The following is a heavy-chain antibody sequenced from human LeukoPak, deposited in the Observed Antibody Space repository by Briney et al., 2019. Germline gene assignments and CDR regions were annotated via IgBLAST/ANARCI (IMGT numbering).Heavy chain of an antibody. Sequence: GGSLRLSCTASGFTFSDYAMSWVRQAPGKGLEWVASIKPDGNEQYYVDSVRGRFTISRDNSKDSLFLQMDSLRDDDRAVYYCGRERVSAYDYWGQGTLVTVSS. CDR1: GFTFSDYA. CDR2: IKPDGNEQ. CDR3: GRERVSAYDY. J-gene: IGHJ4*02. V-gene: IGHV3-7*01.